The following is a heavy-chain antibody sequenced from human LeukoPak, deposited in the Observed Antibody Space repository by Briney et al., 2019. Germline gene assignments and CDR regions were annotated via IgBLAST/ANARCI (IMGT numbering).Heavy chain of an antibody. D-gene: IGHD3-10*01. CDR2: IRGGADKS. CDR1: GFTFSSYS. J-gene: IGHJ4*02. CDR3: AKGSQWELLMGVFDY. Sequence: GGSLRLSCAASGFTFSSYSMNWVRQAPGKGLEWVSTIRGGADKSYYSDSVKGRLTVSKDISKKTLYLQMNSLRADDTAVYYCAKGSQWELLMGVFDYWGQGTLVTVSS. V-gene: IGHV3-23*01.